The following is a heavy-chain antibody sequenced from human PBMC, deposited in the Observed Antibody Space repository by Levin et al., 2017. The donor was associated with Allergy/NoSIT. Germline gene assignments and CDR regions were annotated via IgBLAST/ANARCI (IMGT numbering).Heavy chain of an antibody. CDR2: ISGSGGST. V-gene: IGHV3-23*01. Sequence: LSLTCAASGFTFSSYAMSWVRQAPGKGLEWVSAISGSGGSTYYADSVKGRFTISRDNSKNTLYLQMNSLRAEDTAVYYCAKDSLPIVVVTAPDYWGQGTLVTVSS. CDR3: AKDSLPIVVVTAPDY. CDR1: GFTFSSYA. D-gene: IGHD2-21*02. J-gene: IGHJ4*02.